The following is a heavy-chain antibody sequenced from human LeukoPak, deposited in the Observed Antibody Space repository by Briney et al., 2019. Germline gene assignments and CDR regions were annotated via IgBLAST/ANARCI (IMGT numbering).Heavy chain of an antibody. Sequence: SETLSLTCTVSGGSISSSSYYWGWIRQPPGKGLEWIGSIYYSGSTYYNPSLKSRVTISVDTSKNQFSLKLSSVTAADTAVYYCARRITVEAYYYGSGSYNFDYWGQGTLVTVSS. CDR2: IYYSGST. CDR1: GGSISSSSYY. J-gene: IGHJ4*02. CDR3: ARRITVEAYYYGSGSYNFDY. V-gene: IGHV4-39*01. D-gene: IGHD3-10*01.